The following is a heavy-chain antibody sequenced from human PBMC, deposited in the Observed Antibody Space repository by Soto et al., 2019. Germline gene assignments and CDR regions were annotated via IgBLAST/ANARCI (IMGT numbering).Heavy chain of an antibody. CDR1: GVSVSRDYQ. CDR3: ARAWDF. V-gene: IGHV4-30-4*01. J-gene: IGHJ1*01. D-gene: IGHD1-26*01. CDR2: ISYSGSP. Sequence: SETLSLTCSVSGVSVSRDYQLIWILQPPGKGLEWIGHISYSGSPYYHPSLRSRLSISVDTSKNQFSLKVKSVTAADTAVYYCARAWDFWGQGTLVTVSS.